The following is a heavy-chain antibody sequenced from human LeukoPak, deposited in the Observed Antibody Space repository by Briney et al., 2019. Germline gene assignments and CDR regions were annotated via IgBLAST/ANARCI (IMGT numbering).Heavy chain of an antibody. V-gene: IGHV4-4*07. Sequence: SETLSLTCAVSGNSISSYYWSWIRQPAGKGLEWIGRIYTSGSTNYNPSLKSRVTMSVDTSKNQFSLNLSSVTAADTAVYYCARETTGLARYFDYWGQGTLVTVSS. CDR2: IYTSGST. D-gene: IGHD4-11*01. J-gene: IGHJ4*02. CDR3: ARETTGLARYFDY. CDR1: GNSISSYY.